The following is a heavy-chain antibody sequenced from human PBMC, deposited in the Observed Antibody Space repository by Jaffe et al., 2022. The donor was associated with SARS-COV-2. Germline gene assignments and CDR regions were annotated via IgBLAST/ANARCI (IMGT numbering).Heavy chain of an antibody. V-gene: IGHV3-33*01. Sequence: QVQLVESGGGVVQPGRSLRLSCAASGFTFSSYGMHWVRQAPGKGLEWVAVIWYDGSNKYYADSVKGRFTISRDNSKNTLYLQMNSLRAEDTAVYYCARDGLVVTPYYYYGMDVWGQGTTVTVSS. D-gene: IGHD3-22*01. J-gene: IGHJ6*02. CDR1: GFTFSSYG. CDR3: ARDGLVVTPYYYYGMDV. CDR2: IWYDGSNK.